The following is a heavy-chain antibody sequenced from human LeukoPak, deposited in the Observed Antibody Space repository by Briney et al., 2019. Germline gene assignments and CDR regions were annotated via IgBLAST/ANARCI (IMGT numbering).Heavy chain of an antibody. CDR2: ISYDGSNK. CDR3: ARGRFGPAADDAFDI. CDR1: GFTFSNAW. Sequence: PGGSLRLSCAASGFTFSNAWMSWVRQAPGKGLEWVAVISYDGSNKYYADSVKGRFTISRDNSKNTLYLQMNSLRAEDTAVYYCARGRFGPAADDAFDIWGQGTMVTVSS. D-gene: IGHD2-2*01. J-gene: IGHJ3*02. V-gene: IGHV3-30*03.